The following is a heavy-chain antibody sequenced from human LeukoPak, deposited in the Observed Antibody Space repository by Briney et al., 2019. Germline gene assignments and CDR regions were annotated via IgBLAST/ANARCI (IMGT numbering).Heavy chain of an antibody. CDR2: ISGSGGVT. CDR1: GFTLTTYA. D-gene: IGHD5-12*01. V-gene: IGHV3-23*01. Sequence: GGSLRLSCAVSGFTLTTYAMSWVRQAPGKGLEWVSAISGSGGVTWYADSVKGRFSISRDTSKNTLYLQMNSLRAEDTAVYYCAGDSGYDLTPVGPWGQGTLVTVSS. CDR3: AGDSGYDLTPVGP. J-gene: IGHJ5*02.